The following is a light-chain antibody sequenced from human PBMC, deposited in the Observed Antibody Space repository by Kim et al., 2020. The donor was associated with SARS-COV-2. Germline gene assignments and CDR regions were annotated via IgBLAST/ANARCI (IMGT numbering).Light chain of an antibody. V-gene: IGKV3-15*01. Sequence: VSPGERATLSCWASQSVSNNLAWYQQKPGQAPRLLIYGASTRATGIAARFSGSGSGTEFTLTISSLQSEDSAVYYCLQYNNWPPLTFGGGTKVEI. CDR1: QSVSNN. J-gene: IGKJ4*01. CDR2: GAS. CDR3: LQYNNWPPLT.